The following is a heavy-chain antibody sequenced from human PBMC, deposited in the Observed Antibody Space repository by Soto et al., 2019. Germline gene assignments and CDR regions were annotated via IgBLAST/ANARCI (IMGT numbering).Heavy chain of an antibody. CDR2: TYYRSKWYN. Sequence: SQTLSLTCAISGDSVSSNSAAWNWIRQSPSRGLEWLGRTYYRSKWYNDYAVSVKSRITINPDTSKNQFSLQLNSVTPEDTAVYYCARGGQVLLWFGELYSFDYCGQGTLVTVSS. J-gene: IGHJ4*02. CDR1: GDSVSSNSAA. CDR3: ARGGQVLLWFGELYSFDY. V-gene: IGHV6-1*01. D-gene: IGHD3-10*01.